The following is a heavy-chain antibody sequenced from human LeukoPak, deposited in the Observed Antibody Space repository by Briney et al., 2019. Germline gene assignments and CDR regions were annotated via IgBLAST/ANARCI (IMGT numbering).Heavy chain of an antibody. V-gene: IGHV4-59*01. CDR1: GGSISSYY. CDR3: ARGSGWSAPEDMDV. CDR2: IYYSGST. D-gene: IGHD3-3*01. Sequence: SETLSLTCTVSGGSISSYYWSWIRQPPGKGLEWIGYIYYSGSTNYNPSLKSRVTISVDTSKTQFSLKLSSVTAADTAVYYCARGSGWSAPEDMDVWGKGTTVTVSS. J-gene: IGHJ6*03.